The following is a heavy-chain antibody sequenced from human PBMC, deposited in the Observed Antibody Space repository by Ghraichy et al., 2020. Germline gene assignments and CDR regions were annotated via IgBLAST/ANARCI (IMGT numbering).Heavy chain of an antibody. D-gene: IGHD1-26*01. V-gene: IGHV3-64D*06. Sequence: GESLNISCSASGFTFSSYAMHWVRQAPGKGLEYVSAISSNGGSTYYADSVKGRFTISRDNSKNTLYLQMSSLRAEDTAVYYCVKRYSGSYQEVEHDYWGQGTLVTVSS. CDR2: ISSNGGST. CDR3: VKRYSGSYQEVEHDY. J-gene: IGHJ4*02. CDR1: GFTFSSYA.